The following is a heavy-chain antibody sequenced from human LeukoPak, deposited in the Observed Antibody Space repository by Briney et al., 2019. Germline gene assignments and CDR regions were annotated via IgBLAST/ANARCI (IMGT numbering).Heavy chain of an antibody. V-gene: IGHV4-59*01. D-gene: IGHD2-15*01. Sequence: PSETLSLTCSVSIGSLSSYYWSWFRQPPGKGLEWIGYIYYSGSTNYNPSLKSRVTISVDTSKNQFSLKVSSVTAADRAVYYCGRGGWSVDYWGQGILVTVSS. J-gene: IGHJ4*02. CDR3: GRGGWSVDY. CDR2: IYYSGST. CDR1: IGSLSSYY.